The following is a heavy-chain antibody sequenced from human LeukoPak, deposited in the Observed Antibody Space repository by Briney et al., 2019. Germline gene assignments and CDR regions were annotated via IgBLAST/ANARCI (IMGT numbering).Heavy chain of an antibody. V-gene: IGHV4-34*01. J-gene: IGHJ3*02. CDR3: ARVSSTQMGAFDI. Sequence: PSETLSLTCAVYGGSFSGYCWSWIRQPPGKGLEWIGEINHSGSTNYNPSLKSRVTISVDTSKNQFSLKLSSVTAADTAVYYCARVSSTQMGAFDIWGQGTMVTVSS. D-gene: IGHD2-2*01. CDR2: INHSGST. CDR1: GGSFSGYC.